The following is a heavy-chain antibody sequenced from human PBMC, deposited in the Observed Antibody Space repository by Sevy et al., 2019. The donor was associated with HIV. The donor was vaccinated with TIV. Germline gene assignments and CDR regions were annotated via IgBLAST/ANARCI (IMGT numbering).Heavy chain of an antibody. D-gene: IGHD6-6*01. CDR2: IYPGDSDT. CDR1: GYSFTSYW. CDR3: ASPLSSSARYFQH. J-gene: IGHJ1*01. Sequence: GESLKISCKGSGYSFTSYWIGWVRQMPGKGLEWMGIIYPGDSDTRYSPSFQGQVTISADKSIGTAYLQWSSLKASDTAMYYCASPLSSSARYFQHWGQGTLVTVSS. V-gene: IGHV5-51*01.